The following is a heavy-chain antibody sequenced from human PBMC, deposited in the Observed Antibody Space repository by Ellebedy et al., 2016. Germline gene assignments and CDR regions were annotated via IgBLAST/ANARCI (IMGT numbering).Heavy chain of an antibody. CDR3: AKWNGGWYAFEV. CDR2: VFHTGTT. J-gene: IGHJ3*01. D-gene: IGHD6-19*01. V-gene: IGHV4-59*02. Sequence: SETLSLTCNVSVGSVSSDYWNWIRRPPGKGLEWIGYVFHTGTTNYNPSLKSRVTMSVDTSKSQFSLRLTSVTAADTAVYYCAKWNGGWYAFEVWGQGTMVTVSS. CDR1: VGSVSSDY.